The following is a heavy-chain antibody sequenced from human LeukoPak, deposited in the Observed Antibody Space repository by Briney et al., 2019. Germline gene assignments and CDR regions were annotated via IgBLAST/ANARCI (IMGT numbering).Heavy chain of an antibody. D-gene: IGHD5-18*01. CDR1: GDSITSPGYS. Sequence: SETLSLTCSVSGDSITSPGYSWTWIRQPPGKGLEWIGFISHTGQSDYSPSLKSRVFISRDASKNEFSLKLTSVTAADTAVYFCARGAMGGANWFDPWGQGTLVTVSS. CDR3: ARGAMGGANWFDP. V-gene: IGHV4-31*03. CDR2: ISHTGQS. J-gene: IGHJ5*02.